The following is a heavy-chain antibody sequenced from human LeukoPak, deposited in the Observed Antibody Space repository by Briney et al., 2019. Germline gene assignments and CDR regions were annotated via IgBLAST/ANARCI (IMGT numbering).Heavy chain of an antibody. Sequence: ASVKVSCKASAYTFTSYGISWVRQAPGQGLEWMGWISVYNGNTNYAQKLQGRVTMTTDTSTSTAYMELRSLRSDDTAVYYCARSDISGYEHDYWGQGTQVTVSS. CDR2: ISVYNGNT. D-gene: IGHD3-22*01. CDR1: AYTFTSYG. V-gene: IGHV1-18*01. CDR3: ARSDISGYEHDY. J-gene: IGHJ4*02.